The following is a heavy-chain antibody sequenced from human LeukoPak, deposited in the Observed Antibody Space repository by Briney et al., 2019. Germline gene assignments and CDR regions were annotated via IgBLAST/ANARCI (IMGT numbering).Heavy chain of an antibody. Sequence: GGSLRLSCAASGFIFRNHGMHWVRQAPGKGLEWVAVIWYDGSEKYYADSVKGRFTISRDNSKNTLYLQMNCLRVEDTAVYFCARWGDEKRLDYWGQGTLVAVSS. J-gene: IGHJ4*02. CDR3: ARWGDEKRLDY. D-gene: IGHD3-16*01. CDR2: IWYDGSEK. CDR1: GFIFRNHG. V-gene: IGHV3-33*01.